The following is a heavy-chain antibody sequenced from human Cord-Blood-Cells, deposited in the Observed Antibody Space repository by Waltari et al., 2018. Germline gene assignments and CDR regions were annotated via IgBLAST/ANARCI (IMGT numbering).Heavy chain of an antibody. D-gene: IGHD2-21*01. V-gene: IGHV3-21*01. CDR2: ISSSSSYI. CDR1: GFTFSSYS. Sequence: EVQLVESGGGLVKPGGSLRLYCAASGFTFSSYSMNWVRQAPGKGLEWVSSISSSSSYIYYADSVKGRFTISRDNAKNSLYLQMNSLRAEDTAVYYCAREGWGSPAFDIWGQGTMVTVSS. J-gene: IGHJ3*02. CDR3: AREGWGSPAFDI.